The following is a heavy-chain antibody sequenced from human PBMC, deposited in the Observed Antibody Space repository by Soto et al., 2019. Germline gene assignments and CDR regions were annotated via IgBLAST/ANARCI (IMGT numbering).Heavy chain of an antibody. Sequence: QGQLVESGGGVVQPGRSLRLSCAASGFTFSSYGMHWVRQAPGKGLEWVASVWFDGGDKYYGDSVKGRFTISRDNSKNTLYLQMNCLSAEDTAVYYCARDRARGYSGSGGDYWGQGTLVTVSS. CDR2: VWFDGGDK. V-gene: IGHV3-33*01. J-gene: IGHJ4*02. D-gene: IGHD5-12*01. CDR3: ARDRARGYSGSGGDY. CDR1: GFTFSSYG.